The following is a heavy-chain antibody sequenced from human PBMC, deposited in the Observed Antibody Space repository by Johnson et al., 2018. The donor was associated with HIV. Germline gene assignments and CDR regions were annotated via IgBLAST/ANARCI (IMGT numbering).Heavy chain of an antibody. V-gene: IGHV3-11*04. Sequence: VQLVESGGGLVKPGGSLRLSCAASGFIFSDYYMSWIRQAPGKGLAWVSYISSSGSTIYYADSAKGRFTISRDNSKNTLYLQMNSLRAEDTAVYYCARSSFGVVLIGNIWGQGTMVTVSS. CDR3: ARSSFGVVLIGNI. D-gene: IGHD3-3*01. CDR2: ISSSGSTI. CDR1: GFIFSDYY. J-gene: IGHJ3*02.